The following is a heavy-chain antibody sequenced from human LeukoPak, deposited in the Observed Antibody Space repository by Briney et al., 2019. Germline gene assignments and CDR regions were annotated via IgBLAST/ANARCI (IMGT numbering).Heavy chain of an antibody. Sequence: ASVKVSCKASGYTFTSYYMHWVRQAPGQGLEWMGIINPSGGSTSYAQKFQGRVTMTRDTSTSTVYMELSSLRSEDTAVYYCARNPPYCTSTSCYNDYWGQGTLVTVSS. CDR1: GYTFTSYY. D-gene: IGHD2-2*02. J-gene: IGHJ4*02. CDR3: ARNPPYCTSTSCYNDY. CDR2: INPSGGST. V-gene: IGHV1-46*01.